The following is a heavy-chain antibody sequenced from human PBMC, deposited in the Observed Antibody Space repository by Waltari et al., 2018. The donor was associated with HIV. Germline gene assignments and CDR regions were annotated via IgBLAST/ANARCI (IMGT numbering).Heavy chain of an antibody. CDR2: VNYRGDT. D-gene: IGHD6-19*01. V-gene: IGHV4-34*01. CDR3: ARAYNSGPTPHNYYYYGIDV. Sequence: VRLDQWGSGLLNPSQTLSLTCAVYGGSFKGYFWNWVRRTPGRGLEWICDVNYRGDTNYNPSLKSRASLSSDTSKNQFSLRLTSLTAADSATYYCARAYNSGPTPHNYYYYGIDVWGRGTTVIVSS. J-gene: IGHJ6*02. CDR1: GGSFKGYF.